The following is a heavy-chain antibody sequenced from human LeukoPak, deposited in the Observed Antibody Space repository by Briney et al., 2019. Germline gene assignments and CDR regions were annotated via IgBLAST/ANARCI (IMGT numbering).Heavy chain of an antibody. CDR2: IDPSGSTT. V-gene: IGHV1-46*03. CDR1: GYTFIRYY. Sequence: ASVKVSCKTSGYTFIRYYMNWVRQAPGQGVEWMGIIDPSGSTTSYAPKFQGRLPMTRATSTSTDYMELTGLTSEDTAVYYCARPPRPFYYYYMAIWGTGTTVTVSS. CDR3: ARPPRPFYYYYMAI. J-gene: IGHJ6*03.